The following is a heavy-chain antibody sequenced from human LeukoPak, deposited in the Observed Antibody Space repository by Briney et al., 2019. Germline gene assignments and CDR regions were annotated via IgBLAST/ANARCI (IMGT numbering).Heavy chain of an antibody. CDR3: ARHDWFAP. J-gene: IGHJ5*02. Sequence: TGGSLRLSCAASGFTFSSYGMHWVRQAPGKGLEWVAFIRYDGSNKYYADSVKGRFTISRDNSKNTLYLQMNSPRAEDTAVYYCARHDWFAPWGQGTLVTVSS. CDR1: GFTFSSYG. V-gene: IGHV3-30*02. CDR2: IRYDGSNK.